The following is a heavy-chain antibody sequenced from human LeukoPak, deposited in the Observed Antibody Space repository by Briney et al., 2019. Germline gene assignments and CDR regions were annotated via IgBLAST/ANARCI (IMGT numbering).Heavy chain of an antibody. CDR2: ISYDGSNK. V-gene: IGHV3-30*18. J-gene: IGHJ4*02. Sequence: PGGSLRLSCAASKLSFSSYGMHWVRQAPGKGLEWVAFISYDGSNKNYADSVKGRFTLSRDNSKNTLYLQINSLRVEDTAIYYCAKDPSMYSGVYIIRWGQGTLVIVSS. CDR1: KLSFSSYG. D-gene: IGHD4-17*01. CDR3: AKDPSMYSGVYIIR.